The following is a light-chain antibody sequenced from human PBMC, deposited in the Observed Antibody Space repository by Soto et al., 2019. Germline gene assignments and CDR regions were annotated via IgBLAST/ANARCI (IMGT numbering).Light chain of an antibody. Sequence: QSALTQPPSASGSPGQSVTISCTGTSNDVGGYDYVSWYQQHPGKAPKLIIFAVTQRPSGVPDRFSGSKSGNTASLTVSRLQPEDEADYSCSSYVGSTNFFFGTGTKVTVL. J-gene: IGLJ1*01. CDR1: SNDVGGYDY. CDR3: SSYVGSTNFF. CDR2: AVT. V-gene: IGLV2-8*01.